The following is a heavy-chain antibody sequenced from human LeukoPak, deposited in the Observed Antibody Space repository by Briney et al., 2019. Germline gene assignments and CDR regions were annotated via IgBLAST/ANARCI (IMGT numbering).Heavy chain of an antibody. CDR3: ARDSSSWYSY. J-gene: IGHJ4*02. CDR1: GFTFSNFW. CDR2: IKQDASEK. V-gene: IGHV3-7*01. Sequence: GGSPRLSCAASGFTFSNFWMSWVRQAPGKGLEWVANIKQDASEKYYVDSVKGRFSISRDNAKNSLYLQMNSLRAEDTAVYYCARDSSSWYSYWGRGTLVTVSS. D-gene: IGHD6-13*01.